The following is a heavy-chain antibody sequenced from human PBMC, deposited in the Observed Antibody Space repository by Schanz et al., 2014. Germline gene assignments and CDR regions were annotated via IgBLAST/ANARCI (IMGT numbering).Heavy chain of an antibody. CDR1: GFTFSSYG. D-gene: IGHD1-26*01. Sequence: LVESGGGVVQPGRSLRLSCAASGFTFSSYGMHWVRQVPGKGLEWVAVVCYDGSKKYYADSVKGRFTTSRDNSKNTVYLQMTSLRAADTAVYYCLKDLQRELLRDDPYYGMDAWGRGTTVAVS. CDR2: VCYDGSKK. V-gene: IGHV3-33*06. CDR3: LKDLQRELLRDDPYYGMDA. J-gene: IGHJ6*02.